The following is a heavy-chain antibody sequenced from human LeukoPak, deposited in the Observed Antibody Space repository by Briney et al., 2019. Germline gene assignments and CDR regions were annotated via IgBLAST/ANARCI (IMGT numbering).Heavy chain of an antibody. D-gene: IGHD2-2*01. Sequence: SETLFLTCTVSGGSISSGSYYWSWIRQPAGKGLEWIGRIYTSGSTNYNPSLKSRVTISVDTSKNQFSLKLSSVTAADTAVYYCAATLDIGYCSSTSCPIPWFDPWGQGTLVTVSS. CDR3: AATLDIGYCSSTSCPIPWFDP. CDR1: GGSISSGSYY. J-gene: IGHJ5*02. CDR2: IYTSGST. V-gene: IGHV4-61*02.